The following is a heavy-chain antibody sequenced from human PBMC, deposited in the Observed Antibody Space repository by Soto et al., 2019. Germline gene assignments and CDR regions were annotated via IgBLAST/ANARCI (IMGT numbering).Heavy chain of an antibody. CDR3: ASSHGSSTSLGTYYYYYSGMDV. Sequence: QVQLVQSGAEVKKPGSSVKVSCKASGGTFSSYAISWVRQAPGQGLEWMGGIIPISGTANYAQKFQCRVTITADEYTRKAYMELISLRSEDTAVYYSASSHGSSTSLGTYYYYYSGMDVWGPGTTVPVSS. V-gene: IGHV1-69*01. D-gene: IGHD2-2*01. J-gene: IGHJ6*02. CDR1: GGTFSSYA. CDR2: IIPISGTA.